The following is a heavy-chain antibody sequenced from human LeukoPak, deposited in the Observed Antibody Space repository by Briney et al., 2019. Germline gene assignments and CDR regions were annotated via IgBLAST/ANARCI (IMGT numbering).Heavy chain of an antibody. V-gene: IGHV1-2*02. Sequence: ASVKVSCKASGYTFTGYYMHWVRQAPGQGLEWMGWINPNSGGTNYAQKFQGRVTMTRDTSISTAYMELSRLRSDDTAVYYCARDRSSGWYLGSYNWFDPWGQGTLVTVSS. J-gene: IGHJ5*02. CDR1: GYTFTGYY. CDR3: ARDRSSGWYLGSYNWFDP. CDR2: INPNSGGT. D-gene: IGHD6-19*01.